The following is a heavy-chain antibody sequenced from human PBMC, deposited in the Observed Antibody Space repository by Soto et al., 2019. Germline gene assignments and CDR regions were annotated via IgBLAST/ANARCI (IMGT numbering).Heavy chain of an antibody. D-gene: IGHD6-13*01. Sequence: SETLSLTCTVSGGSISSSSYYWGWIRQPPGKGLEWIGSIYYSGSTYYNPSLKSRVTISVDTSKNQFSLKLSSVTAADTAVYYCARDHLSAAGFDYWGQGTLVTVSS. CDR2: IYYSGST. V-gene: IGHV4-39*02. CDR3: ARDHLSAAGFDY. CDR1: GGSISSSSYY. J-gene: IGHJ4*02.